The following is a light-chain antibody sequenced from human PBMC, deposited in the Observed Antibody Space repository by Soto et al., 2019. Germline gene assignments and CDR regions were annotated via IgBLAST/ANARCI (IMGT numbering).Light chain of an antibody. Sequence: QAVVTQEPSLTVSPGGTGTLTCGSSTGAVTSGHYPYWFQQKPGQAPKTLIYDTFNTHSWTPARFSGSLLGGKAALTLSGAQPEDEAVYFCLLSYNTVVIFGGGTKVTVL. J-gene: IGLJ2*01. V-gene: IGLV7-46*01. CDR2: DTF. CDR1: TGAVTSGHY. CDR3: LLSYNTVVI.